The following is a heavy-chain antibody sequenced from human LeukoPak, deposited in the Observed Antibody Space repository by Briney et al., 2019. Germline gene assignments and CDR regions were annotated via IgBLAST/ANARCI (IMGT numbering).Heavy chain of an antibody. V-gene: IGHV3-30*02. CDR1: GFTFSSYG. CDR3: AKDRASYGYWGFDY. D-gene: IGHD5-18*01. J-gene: IGHJ4*02. CDR2: IRYDGSNK. Sequence: PGGSLRLSCAASGFTFSSYGMHWVRQAPGKGLEWVAFIRYDGSNKYYADSVKGRFTISRDNSKNTLYLQMNSLRAEDTAVYYCAKDRASYGYWGFDYWGQGTLVTVSS.